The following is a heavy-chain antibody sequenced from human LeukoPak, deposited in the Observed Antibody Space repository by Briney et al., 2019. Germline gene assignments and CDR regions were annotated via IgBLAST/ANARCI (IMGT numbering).Heavy chain of an antibody. CDR2: ISSSSSYI. D-gene: IGHD6-13*01. J-gene: IGHJ5*02. Sequence: GGSLRLSCAASGFTFSSYSMNWVRQAPGKGLEWVSSISSSSSYIYYADSVKGRFTISRDNAKNSLYLQMNSLRAEDTAVYYCARDRIAAAGWDWFDPWGQGTLVTVSS. V-gene: IGHV3-21*01. CDR1: GFTFSSYS. CDR3: ARDRIAAAGWDWFDP.